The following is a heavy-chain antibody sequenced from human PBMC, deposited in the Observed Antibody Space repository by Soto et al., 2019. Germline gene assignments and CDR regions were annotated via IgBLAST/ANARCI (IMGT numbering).Heavy chain of an antibody. CDR2: INHSGST. CDR1: GGSVSSNSDS. J-gene: IGHJ5*02. Sequence: SETLSLTCTVSGGSVSSNSDSWGWIRQPPGKGLEWIGEINHSGSTSYNPSLKSRVTISVDTSKNQFSLKLSSVTAADTAIYYCARGNWFDPWGQGTLVSVSS. V-gene: IGHV4-39*07. CDR3: ARGNWFDP.